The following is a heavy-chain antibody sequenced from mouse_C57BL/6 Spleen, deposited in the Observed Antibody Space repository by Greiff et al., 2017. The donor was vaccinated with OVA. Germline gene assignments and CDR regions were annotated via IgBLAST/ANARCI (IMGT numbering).Heavy chain of an antibody. CDR1: GYTFTSYW. CDR2: IDPSDSYT. Sequence: VQLQQSGAELVMPGASVKLSCKASGYTFTSYWMHWVKQRPGQGLEWIGEIDPSDSYTNYNQKFKGKSTLTVDKSSSTAYMQLSSLTSEDSAVYYCARKGLTTVGYAMDYWGQGTSVTVSS. CDR3: ARKGLTTVGYAMDY. D-gene: IGHD1-1*01. J-gene: IGHJ4*01. V-gene: IGHV1-69*01.